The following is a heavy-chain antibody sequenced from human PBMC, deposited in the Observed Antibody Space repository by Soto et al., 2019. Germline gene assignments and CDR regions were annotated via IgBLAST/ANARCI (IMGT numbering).Heavy chain of an antibody. CDR3: ARGWLRHVPPYGWFDP. Sequence: AVKVSCKASGGTFSSYAIIWVRQAPGQGLEWMGGIIPIFGTANYAQKFQGRVTITADESTSTAYMELSSLRSEDMAVYYCARGWLRHVPPYGWFDPWGQGTLVTVS. V-gene: IGHV1-69*13. CDR1: GGTFSSYA. CDR2: IIPIFGTA. J-gene: IGHJ5*02. D-gene: IGHD5-12*01.